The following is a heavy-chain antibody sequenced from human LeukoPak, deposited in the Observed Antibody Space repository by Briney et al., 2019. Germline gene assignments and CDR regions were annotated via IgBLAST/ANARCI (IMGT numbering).Heavy chain of an antibody. Sequence: EASVKVSCKVSGYTLTELSMHWVRQAPGKGLEWMGGFDPEDGETIYAQKLQGRVTMTTDTSTSTAYMELRSLRSDDTAVYYCARDRHLKQLWTATSFDYWGQGTLVTVSS. CDR2: FDPEDGET. D-gene: IGHD5-18*01. J-gene: IGHJ4*02. CDR3: ARDRHLKQLWTATSFDY. V-gene: IGHV1-24*01. CDR1: GYTLTELS.